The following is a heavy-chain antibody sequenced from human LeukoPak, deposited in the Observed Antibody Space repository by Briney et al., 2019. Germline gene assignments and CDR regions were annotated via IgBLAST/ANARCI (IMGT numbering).Heavy chain of an antibody. CDR1: GFTFSSYW. CDR2: IKQDGSEK. Sequence: PGGSLRLSCAASGFTFSSYWTHWVRQAPGKGLEWVANIKQDGSEKYYVDSVKGRFTISRDNAKNSLYLQMHSLRAEDTAVYYCARAIRGYSYGLNYYYYYYMDVWGKGTTVTVSS. CDR3: ARAIRGYSYGLNYYYYYYMDV. V-gene: IGHV3-7*01. D-gene: IGHD5-18*01. J-gene: IGHJ6*03.